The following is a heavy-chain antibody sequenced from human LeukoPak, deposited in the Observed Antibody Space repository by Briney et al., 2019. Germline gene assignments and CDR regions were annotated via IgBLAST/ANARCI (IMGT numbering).Heavy chain of an antibody. CDR3: ARSIPRYDGSAYYPDY. CDR2: IWYDGSND. V-gene: IGHV3-33*01. J-gene: IGHJ4*02. CDR1: GFTFSGYG. Sequence: GGSLRLSCAVSGFTFSGYGMHWVRQAPGKGLEWVAVIWYDGSNDDYADSVKGRFTISRDNSKNTLYLQMNSLRAEDTAMYYCARSIPRYDGSAYYPDYWGQGTLVTVSS. D-gene: IGHD3-22*01.